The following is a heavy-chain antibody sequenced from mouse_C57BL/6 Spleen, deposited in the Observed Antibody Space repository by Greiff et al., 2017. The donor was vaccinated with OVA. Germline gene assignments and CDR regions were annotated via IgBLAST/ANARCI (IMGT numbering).Heavy chain of an antibody. Sequence: VKLMESGPELVKPGASVKISCKASGYAFSSSWMNWVKQRPGKGLEWIGRIYPGDGDTNYNGKFKGKATLTADKSSSTAYMQLSSLTSEDSAVYFCAREGGYSNYLFDYWGQGTTLTVSS. V-gene: IGHV1-82*01. CDR2: IYPGDGDT. D-gene: IGHD2-5*01. CDR3: AREGGYSNYLFDY. CDR1: GYAFSSSW. J-gene: IGHJ2*01.